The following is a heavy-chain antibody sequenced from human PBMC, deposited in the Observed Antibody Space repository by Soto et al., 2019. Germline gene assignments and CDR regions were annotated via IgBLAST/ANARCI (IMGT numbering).Heavy chain of an antibody. CDR3: ARQGYCISTSCYGDYYGMDV. CDR2: IIPILGTA. J-gene: IGHJ6*02. V-gene: IGHV1-69*11. CDR1: GGTFSSYA. Sequence: QVQLVQSGAEVKKPGSSVKVSCKASGGTFSSYAISWVRQAPGQGLEWMGGIIPILGTANYAQKFQGRVTITADESTSTAYMELSSLRSEDTAVYYCARQGYCISTSCYGDYYGMDVWGQGTTVTVSS. D-gene: IGHD2-2*01.